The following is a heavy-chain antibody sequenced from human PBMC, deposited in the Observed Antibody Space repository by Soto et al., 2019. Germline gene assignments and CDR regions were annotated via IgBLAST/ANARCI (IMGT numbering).Heavy chain of an antibody. D-gene: IGHD3-10*01. Sequence: WVRQSAGKGLEWIGRVYSTGTIFYNPSLKSRATMSLDTSKNQFSLKLTSVNAADTAVYYFSRDAFGRNTRALDPRGQGPL. CDR2: VYSTGTI. CDR3: SRDAFGRNTRALDP. J-gene: IGHJ5*02. V-gene: IGHV4-4*07.